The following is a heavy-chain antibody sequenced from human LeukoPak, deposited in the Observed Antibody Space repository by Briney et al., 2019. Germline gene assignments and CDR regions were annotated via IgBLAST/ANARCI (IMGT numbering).Heavy chain of an antibody. J-gene: IGHJ4*02. Sequence: SETLSLTCTVSGGSISSNYWSWIRQPPGKGLEWIGYIYYSGTTSYNASLKSRVTMSVDTSKNQFSLNLNSVTAADTAVYYCARGLRVGNTGYYFDYWGQGTLVTVSS. D-gene: IGHD1-26*01. CDR2: IYYSGTT. V-gene: IGHV4-59*01. CDR3: ARGLRVGNTGYYFDY. CDR1: GGSISSNY.